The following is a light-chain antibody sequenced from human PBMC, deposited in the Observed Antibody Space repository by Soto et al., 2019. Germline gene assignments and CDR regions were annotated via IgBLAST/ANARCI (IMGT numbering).Light chain of an antibody. CDR2: KAS. CDR3: QQYNST. CDR1: QSISNW. V-gene: IGKV1-5*03. Sequence: DIQMTQSPSTLSASVGDRVTITCRASQSISNWLAWYQQKPGKAPKLLIYKASNLESGVPSRFSGSGSGTEFTLTISSLQPDDFATYYCQQYNSTVGQGTKLEIK. J-gene: IGKJ2*01.